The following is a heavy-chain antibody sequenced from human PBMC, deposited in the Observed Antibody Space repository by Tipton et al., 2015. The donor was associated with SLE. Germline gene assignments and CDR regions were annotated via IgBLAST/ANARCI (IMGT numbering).Heavy chain of an antibody. J-gene: IGHJ5*02. CDR1: GGSIRGTNW. D-gene: IGHD3-3*02. Sequence: TLSLTCTVSGGSIRGTNWWNWVRQPPGKGLEWIGQIYYSGGTDYNPSLKSRVTISVDRSKNQFSLKLTSVTAADTAVYYCARGPPFMEWERNWFDPWGQGTQVTVSS. V-gene: IGHV4-4*02. CDR2: IYYSGGT. CDR3: ARGPPFMEWERNWFDP.